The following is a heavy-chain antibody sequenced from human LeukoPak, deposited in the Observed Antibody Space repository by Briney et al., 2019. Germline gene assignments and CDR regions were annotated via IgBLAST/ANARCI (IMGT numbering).Heavy chain of an antibody. CDR3: ARSPRYCSGGSCYFLHY. CDR1: GGSLSAYY. Sequence: LSETPSLTCAVYGGSLSAYYWSWIRQPPGKGLEWIGEVNHSGSANYNPSLKSRVTLSVDTSKNQFSVKLGSMTAADTAVYYCARSPRYCSGGSCYFLHYWGQGTMLTV. CDR2: VNHSGSA. J-gene: IGHJ4*02. V-gene: IGHV4-34*01. D-gene: IGHD2-15*01.